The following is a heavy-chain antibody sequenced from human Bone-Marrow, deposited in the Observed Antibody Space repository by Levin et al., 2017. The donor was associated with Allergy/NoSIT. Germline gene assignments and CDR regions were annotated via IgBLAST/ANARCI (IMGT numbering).Heavy chain of an antibody. CDR1: GYILTSYG. D-gene: IGHD4-11*01. V-gene: IGHV1-18*01. J-gene: IGHJ4*02. Sequence: GESLKISCKASGYILTSYGISWVRQAPGQGLEWMGWISVYNGKTNYAQKFQGRVTMTTDTSTSTAYMELRSLRSDDTAVYYCARDSLNDYTTPGRIDYWGQGILVTVSS. CDR2: ISVYNGKT. CDR3: ARDSLNDYTTPGRIDY.